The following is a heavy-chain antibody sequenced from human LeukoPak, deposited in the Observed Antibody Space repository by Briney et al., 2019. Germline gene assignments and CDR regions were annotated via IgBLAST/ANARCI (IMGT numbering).Heavy chain of an antibody. CDR3: ARDCYYDSSGLELGYYYGMDV. CDR2: IIPILDIA. CDR1: GGTFSSDA. Sequence: ASVKVSCKASGGTFSSDAINWVRQAPGQGLEWMGRIIPILDIANYAQKFQGRVTITADKSTSTAYMELSSLRSEDTAVYYCARDCYYDSSGLELGYYYGMDVWGQGTTVTVSS. J-gene: IGHJ6*02. V-gene: IGHV1-69*04. D-gene: IGHD3-22*01.